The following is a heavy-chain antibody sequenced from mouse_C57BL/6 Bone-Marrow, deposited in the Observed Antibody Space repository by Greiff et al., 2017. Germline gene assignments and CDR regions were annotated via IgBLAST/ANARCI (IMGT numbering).Heavy chain of an antibody. V-gene: IGHV1-52*01. CDR3: ARSRWAWFAY. D-gene: IGHD1-1*02. CDR2: IDPSDSET. J-gene: IGHJ3*01. Sequence: VQLQQPGAELVRPGASVKLSCKASGYTFTSYWMHWVKQRPIQGLDWIGNIDPSDSETDYNQKFKGKATLTVDKSSSTAYMQLSSLTSEDSAVYYCARSRWAWFAYWGQGTLITVSA. CDR1: GYTFTSYW.